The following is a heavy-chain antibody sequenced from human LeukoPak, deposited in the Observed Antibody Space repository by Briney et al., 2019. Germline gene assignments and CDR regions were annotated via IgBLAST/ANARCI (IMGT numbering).Heavy chain of an antibody. CDR3: AIRFTIFGVTYWFDP. J-gene: IGHJ5*02. Sequence: SETLSLTCTVSGGSISSYYWSWIRQPPGKGLEWIGYGHYSGSTNYNPSLKNRVTISVDTSKNQFSLKLSSVTAADTAVYYCAIRFTIFGVTYWFDPWGQGTLVTVSS. CDR1: GGSISSYY. CDR2: GHYSGST. V-gene: IGHV4-59*01. D-gene: IGHD3-3*01.